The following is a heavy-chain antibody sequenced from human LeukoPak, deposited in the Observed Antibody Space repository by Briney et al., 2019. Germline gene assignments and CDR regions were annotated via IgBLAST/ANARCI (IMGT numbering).Heavy chain of an antibody. J-gene: IGHJ6*03. D-gene: IGHD3-10*01. Sequence: SETLSLTCTVSGGSLSSYYWSWIRQPPGKGLEWIGYIYYSGSTNYNPSLKSRVTISVDTSKNQFSLKLSSVTAADTAVYYCARTSGNYYYYMDVWGKGTTVTVSS. V-gene: IGHV4-59*01. CDR1: GGSLSSYY. CDR3: ARTSGNYYYYMDV. CDR2: IYYSGST.